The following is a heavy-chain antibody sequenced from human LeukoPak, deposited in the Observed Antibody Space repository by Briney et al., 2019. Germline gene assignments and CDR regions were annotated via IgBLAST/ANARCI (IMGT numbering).Heavy chain of an antibody. Sequence: KPSETLSLTCTVAGGSISSYYWSLIRQPPGKGLEWIGYIYYSGSTNYNPSLKSRVTISVDTSKNQFSLKLSSVTAADTAVYYCARYNNYGDLYYYYYMDVWGKGTTVTISS. CDR1: GGSISSYY. CDR2: IYYSGST. D-gene: IGHD4-17*01. V-gene: IGHV4-59*01. CDR3: ARYNNYGDLYYYYYMDV. J-gene: IGHJ6*03.